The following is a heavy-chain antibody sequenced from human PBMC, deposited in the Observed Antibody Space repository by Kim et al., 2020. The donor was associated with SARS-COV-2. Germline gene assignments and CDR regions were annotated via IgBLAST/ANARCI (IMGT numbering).Heavy chain of an antibody. J-gene: IGHJ4*02. CDR1: DRSISSRSHY. V-gene: IGHV4-39*01. Sequence: SETLSLTCSVSDRSISSRSHYWGWIRQPPGKGLEWIGTVHYDGGEYDTYYQTSLKSRATISADTSKKQFSLRLSAVTAADTAVYYCVTVLTPGVAAAVGYWGQGILVTVSS. CDR3: VTVLTPGVAAAVGY. CDR2: VHYDGGEYDT. D-gene: IGHD1-26*01.